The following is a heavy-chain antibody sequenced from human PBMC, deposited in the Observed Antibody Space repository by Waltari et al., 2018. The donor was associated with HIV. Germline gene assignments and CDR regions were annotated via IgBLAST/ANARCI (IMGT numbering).Heavy chain of an antibody. CDR1: GYTFAAVH. J-gene: IGHJ4*01. D-gene: IGHD1-26*01. CDR3: ARGESATWANLDF. CDR2: VNPANGAT. Sequence: QVQLVQSAAELKSPGASVQIAGRTSGYTFAAVHIHWVRQAPGEGLQWVGWVNPANGATNYAQELQDWVSVTTDRSITTVYLTLKRLRSDDTAVYYCARGESATWANLDFWGQGTVVSVSS. V-gene: IGHV1-2*04.